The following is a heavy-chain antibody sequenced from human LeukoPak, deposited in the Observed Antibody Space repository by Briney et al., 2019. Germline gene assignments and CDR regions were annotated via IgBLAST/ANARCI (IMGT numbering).Heavy chain of an antibody. J-gene: IGHJ1*01. D-gene: IGHD1-26*01. V-gene: IGHV3-7*01. CDR1: GFTFSSYW. Sequence: GGSLRLSCAASGFTFSSYWMSWIRQAPGKGLEWVANIKQDGSEKYYVDSVKGRFTISRDNAKNSLYLQMNSLRAEDTAVYYCARDLHSGSYYNRYFQHWGQGTLVTVSS. CDR2: IKQDGSEK. CDR3: ARDLHSGSYYNRYFQH.